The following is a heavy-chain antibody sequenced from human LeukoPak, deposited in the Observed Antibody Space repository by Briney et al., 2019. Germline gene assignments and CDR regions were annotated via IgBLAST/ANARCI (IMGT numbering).Heavy chain of an antibody. J-gene: IGHJ4*02. CDR2: IKQDGSEK. CDR1: GFTFSDYW. CDR3: TRMVWRSRPFDY. D-gene: IGHD2-2*01. V-gene: IGHV3-7*01. Sequence: GGSLRLSCGASGFTFSDYWMSWVRQAPGKGREGVANIKQDGSEKFYVDSVKGRFTISRDSAKNSVYLQMNSLRAEDTAVYYCTRMVWRSRPFDYWGQGTLVTVSS.